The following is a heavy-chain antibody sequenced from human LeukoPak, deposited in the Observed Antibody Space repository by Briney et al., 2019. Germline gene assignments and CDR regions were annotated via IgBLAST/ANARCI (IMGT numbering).Heavy chain of an antibody. CDR3: ARDPTIFGVVDDDY. D-gene: IGHD3-3*01. Sequence: GGSLRLSCAASGFTFSSYSMNWVRQAPGKGLEWVSSISSSSSYIYYADSVKGRFTISRDNAKNSLYLQMNSLRAEDTAVYYCARDPTIFGVVDDDYWGQGTLVTVSS. CDR1: GFTFSSYS. J-gene: IGHJ4*02. CDR2: ISSSSSYI. V-gene: IGHV3-21*01.